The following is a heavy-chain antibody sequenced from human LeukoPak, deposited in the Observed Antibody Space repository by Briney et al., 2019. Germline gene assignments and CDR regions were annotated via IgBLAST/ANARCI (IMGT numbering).Heavy chain of an antibody. D-gene: IGHD3-16*01. CDR3: ARQSKGVAFDI. Sequence: GGSLRLSCAASGFTFDDYAMHWVRQAPGKGLEWVSGISWNSGSIGYADSVKGRFTISRDNAKNTLYLQMNSLRAEDTAVYYCARQSKGVAFDIWGQGTMVTVSS. J-gene: IGHJ3*02. CDR2: ISWNSGSI. CDR1: GFTFDDYA. V-gene: IGHV3-9*01.